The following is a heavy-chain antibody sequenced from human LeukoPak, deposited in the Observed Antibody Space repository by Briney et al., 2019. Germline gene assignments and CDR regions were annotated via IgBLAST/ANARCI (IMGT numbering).Heavy chain of an antibody. J-gene: IGHJ4*02. V-gene: IGHV3-49*04. D-gene: IGHD4-17*01. CDR3: SRSPYGFVYYFDY. CDR2: IRPRSYGGTT. CDR1: GSTFGDHA. Sequence: QSGGSLRLSCTASGSTFGDHAMSWVRQAPGKGLEWVGFIRPRSYGGTTEYAASVKGRFTISRDDSKSIAYLQMNSLKTEDTALYYCSRSPYGFVYYFDYWGQGTLVTVSS.